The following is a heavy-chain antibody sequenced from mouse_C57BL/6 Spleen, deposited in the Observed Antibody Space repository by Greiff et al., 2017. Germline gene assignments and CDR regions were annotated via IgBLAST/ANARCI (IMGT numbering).Heavy chain of an antibody. CDR2: IYPGNSDT. Sequence: EVQLQESGTVLARPGASVKMSCKTSGYTFTSYWMHWVKQRPGQGLEWKGAIYPGNSDTSYNQKFKGKAKLTAVTSASTAYMELSSLTNEDSAVYYCTGITTVNYYAMDYWGQGTSVTVSS. J-gene: IGHJ4*01. V-gene: IGHV1-5*01. D-gene: IGHD1-1*01. CDR1: GYTFTSYW. CDR3: TGITTVNYYAMDY.